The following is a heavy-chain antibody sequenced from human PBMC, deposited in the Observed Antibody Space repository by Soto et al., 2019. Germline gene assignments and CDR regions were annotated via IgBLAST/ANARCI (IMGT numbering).Heavy chain of an antibody. J-gene: IGHJ4*02. Sequence: PGGSLRLSCAASGFIFSSHEMNWVRQAPGKGLEWVSYISQTGTTIYYADSVKGRFTISRDNAKNSLYLQMNSLRVEDTAVYYCAIDAGTTRPYYFDYWGQGTQVNVSS. D-gene: IGHD1-7*01. CDR3: AIDAGTTRPYYFDY. CDR1: GFIFSSHE. CDR2: ISQTGTTI. V-gene: IGHV3-48*03.